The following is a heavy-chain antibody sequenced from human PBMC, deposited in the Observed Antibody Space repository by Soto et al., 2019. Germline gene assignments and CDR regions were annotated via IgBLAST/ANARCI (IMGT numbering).Heavy chain of an antibody. CDR1: GFTFSDYY. CDR2: ISSSSSYT. D-gene: IGHD2-2*01. V-gene: IGHV3-11*06. Sequence: GGSLRLSCAASGFTFSDYYMSWIRQAPGKGLERVSYISSSSSYTNYADSVKGRFTISRDNAKNSLYLQMNSLRAEDTAVYYCARDGRNCSSTSCYDSYYYGMDVWGQGTTVTVSS. CDR3: ARDGRNCSSTSCYDSYYYGMDV. J-gene: IGHJ6*02.